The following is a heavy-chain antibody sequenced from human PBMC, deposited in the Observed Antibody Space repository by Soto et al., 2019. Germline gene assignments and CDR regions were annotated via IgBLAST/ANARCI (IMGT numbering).Heavy chain of an antibody. J-gene: IGHJ4*02. D-gene: IGHD3-3*01. Sequence: SETLSLTCAVYGGSFSGYYWSWIRQPPGKGLEWIGEINHSGSTNYNPSLKSRVTISVDTSKNQFSLKLSSVTAADTAVYYCAHSSIFGVVIHPFDYWGQGTLVTDSS. CDR2: INHSGST. CDR1: GGSFSGYY. CDR3: AHSSIFGVVIHPFDY. V-gene: IGHV4-34*01.